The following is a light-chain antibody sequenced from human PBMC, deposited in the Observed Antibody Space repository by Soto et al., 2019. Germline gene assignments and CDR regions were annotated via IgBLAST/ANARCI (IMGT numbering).Light chain of an antibody. J-gene: IGKJ2*01. V-gene: IGKV3D-11*02. CDR1: QSVPSY. CDR3: QKSKAWPRNT. Sequence: EIVLTQFPATLSLSPGARATLSCRASQSVPSYLAWYQQKPGQAPRLLVYDISNRATGIPARFTGSGAGTGFPLPISNPEPEESAVYYRQKSKAWPRNTFGQGTKLEI. CDR2: DIS.